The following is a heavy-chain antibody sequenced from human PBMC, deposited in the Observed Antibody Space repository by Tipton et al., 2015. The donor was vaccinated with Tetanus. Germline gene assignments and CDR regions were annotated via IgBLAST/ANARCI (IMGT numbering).Heavy chain of an antibody. CDR1: GGPFRGYY. CDR2: IDQFGNT. V-gene: IGHV4-34*01. CDR3: ARGLGSCTGGSCSF. Sequence: TLSLTCAVSGGPFRGYYWSWIRQPPGMGLEWIGEIDQFGNTNYNPSLKSRLTLSVDTSKNQFSLNLRSVIAADTAIYYCARGLGSCTGGSCSFWGQGTPVTVSS. D-gene: IGHD2-15*01. J-gene: IGHJ4*02.